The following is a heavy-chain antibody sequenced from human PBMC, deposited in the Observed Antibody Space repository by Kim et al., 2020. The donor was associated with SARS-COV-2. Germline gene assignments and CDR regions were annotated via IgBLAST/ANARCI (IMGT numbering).Heavy chain of an antibody. V-gene: IGHV3-23*01. Sequence: GGSLRLSCAASGFTFSSYAMSWVRQAPGKGLEWVSAISGSGGSTYYADSVKGRFTISRDNSKNTLYLQMNSLRAEDTAVYYCANEVRDGSGSYSSYYYYGMDVWGQGTTVTVSS. CDR2: ISGSGGST. CDR3: ANEVRDGSGSYSSYYYYGMDV. J-gene: IGHJ6*02. D-gene: IGHD3-10*01. CDR1: GFTFSSYA.